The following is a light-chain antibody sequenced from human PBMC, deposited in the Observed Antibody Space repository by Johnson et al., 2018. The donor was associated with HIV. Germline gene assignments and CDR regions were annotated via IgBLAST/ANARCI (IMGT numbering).Light chain of an antibody. V-gene: IGLV1-51*01. CDR2: DNN. J-gene: IGLJ1*01. CDR3: GTWDSSLSGV. Sequence: QSVLTQPPSVSAAPGQKVTISCSGSSSNIANNYVSWYQQLPGTAPKLLIYDNNKRPSGIPDRFSGSKSGTSATLAITGLQTGDEADYYCGTWDSSLSGVFGTGTKVTVL. CDR1: SSNIANNY.